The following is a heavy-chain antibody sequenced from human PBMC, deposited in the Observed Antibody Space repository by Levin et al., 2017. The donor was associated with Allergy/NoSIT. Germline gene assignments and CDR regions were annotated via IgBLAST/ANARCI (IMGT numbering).Heavy chain of an antibody. CDR2: ISWNSGSI. V-gene: IGHV3-9*01. CDR1: GFTFDDYA. J-gene: IGHJ4*02. Sequence: GGSLRLSCAASGFTFDDYAMHWVRQAPGKGLEWVSGISWNSGSIGYADSVKGRFTISRDNAKNSLYLQMNSLRAEDTALYYCAKEGTAMGHYFDYWGQGTLVTVSS. D-gene: IGHD5-18*01. CDR3: AKEGTAMGHYFDY.